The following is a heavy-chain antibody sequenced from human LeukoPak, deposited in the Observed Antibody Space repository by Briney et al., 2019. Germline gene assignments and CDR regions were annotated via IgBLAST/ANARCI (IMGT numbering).Heavy chain of an antibody. CDR2: ISYDGSNK. Sequence: GRSLRLSCAASGFTFSSYAMHWVRQAPGKGLEWVAVISYDGSNKYYADSVKGRFTISRDNSKNTLYLQMNSLRAEDTAVYYCARDFADYGGNSGAAFDIWGQGTMVTVSS. CDR3: ARDFADYGGNSGAAFDI. J-gene: IGHJ3*02. CDR1: GFTFSSYA. V-gene: IGHV3-30-3*01. D-gene: IGHD4-23*01.